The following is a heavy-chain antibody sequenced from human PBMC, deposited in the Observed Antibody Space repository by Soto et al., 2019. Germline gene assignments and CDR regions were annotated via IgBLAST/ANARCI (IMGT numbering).Heavy chain of an antibody. CDR1: GDSVSSDSAA. V-gene: IGHV6-1*01. CDR3: TRDLFDENYIASIVYHLPSSAMDV. D-gene: IGHD2-2*02. CDR2: TYYRSKWYN. Sequence: SQTLSLTCALSGDSVSSDSAACNWIRQSPSRGLEWLGRTYYRSKWYNDYAVSVKSRITINQDTSKNQFSLQLNSVTPEDTAVYYRTRDLFDENYIASIVYHLPSSAMDVSGQGTTVTLSS. J-gene: IGHJ6*02.